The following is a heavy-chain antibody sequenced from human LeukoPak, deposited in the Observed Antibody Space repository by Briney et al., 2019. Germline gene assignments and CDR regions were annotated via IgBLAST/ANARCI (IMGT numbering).Heavy chain of an antibody. CDR2: IYYSGST. D-gene: IGHD2-15*01. Sequence: SETLSLTCTVSGGSISGYYWSWIRQPPGKGLEWIGYIYYSGSTKYNPSLKSRVSISVDTSKNQFSLNLRSVTAADTAVYYCASNQVAATPWFDPWGQGTLVTVSS. J-gene: IGHJ5*02. CDR1: GGSISGYY. CDR3: ASNQVAATPWFDP. V-gene: IGHV4-59*08.